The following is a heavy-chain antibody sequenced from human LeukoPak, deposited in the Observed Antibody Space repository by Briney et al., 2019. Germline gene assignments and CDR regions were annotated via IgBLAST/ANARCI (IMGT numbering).Heavy chain of an antibody. D-gene: IGHD2-2*02. Sequence: ASVKVSCKASGYTFTSYDINWVRQATGQGLEWMGWMNPNSGNTGYAQKFQGRVTITRNTSISTAYMELSSLRSEDTAVYYCARVMRYCSSTSCYIPLGYWGQGTLVTASS. CDR1: GYTFTSYD. CDR2: MNPNSGNT. V-gene: IGHV1-8*03. CDR3: ARVMRYCSSTSCYIPLGY. J-gene: IGHJ4*02.